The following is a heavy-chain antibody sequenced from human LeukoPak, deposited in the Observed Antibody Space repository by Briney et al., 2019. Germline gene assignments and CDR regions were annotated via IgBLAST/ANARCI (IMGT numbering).Heavy chain of an antibody. J-gene: IGHJ6*02. V-gene: IGHV5-51*01. CDR2: IYPGDSDT. Sequence: GESLKISCKVSGYNFTTYWIGWVRQVPGKGLEWMGVIYPGDSDTRYSPSFQGQVTISADKSISTAYLQWSSLKASDTAMYYCARRSPYGSGSYGGYYYYYGMDVWGQGTTVTVSS. CDR1: GYNFTTYW. CDR3: ARRSPYGSGSYGGYYYYYGMDV. D-gene: IGHD3-10*01.